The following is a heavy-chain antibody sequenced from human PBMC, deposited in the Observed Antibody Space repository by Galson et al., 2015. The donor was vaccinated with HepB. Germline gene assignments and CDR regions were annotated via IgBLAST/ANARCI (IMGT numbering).Heavy chain of an antibody. CDR3: ARDGGLYYHSMDV. CDR2: INAGNGNT. V-gene: IGHV1-3*01. CDR1: GDTFTYFA. J-gene: IGHJ6*03. Sequence: SVKVSCKASGDTFTYFAIHWVRQAPGQRLEWMGWINAGNGNTKYPQKFQGRVTITRDTSASTAYMELNSLRSEDTAVYYCARDGGLYYHSMDVWGTGTTVTVSS. D-gene: IGHD3-16*01.